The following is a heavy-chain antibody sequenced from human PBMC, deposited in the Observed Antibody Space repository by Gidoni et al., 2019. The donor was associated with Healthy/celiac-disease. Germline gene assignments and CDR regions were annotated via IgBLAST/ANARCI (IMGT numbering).Heavy chain of an antibody. D-gene: IGHD2-2*01. Sequence: QITLKESGPTLVKPTQTLTLTCTFSGFSLSTSGVGFGWIRQPPGKALEWLALIYLDDDKRYSPSLKSRLTITKDTSKNQVVLTMTNMDPVDTATYYCAHTLRVYCSSTSCYGNYFDYWGQGTLVTVSS. CDR2: IYLDDDK. CDR3: AHTLRVYCSSTSCYGNYFDY. J-gene: IGHJ4*02. CDR1: GFSLSTSGVG. V-gene: IGHV2-5*02.